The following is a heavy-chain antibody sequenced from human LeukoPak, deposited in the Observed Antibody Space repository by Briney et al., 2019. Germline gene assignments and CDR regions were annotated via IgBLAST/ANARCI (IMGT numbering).Heavy chain of an antibody. J-gene: IGHJ4*02. V-gene: IGHV4-31*03. CDR3: ARWYSGSYRIDY. CDR1: GGSISSGGYS. D-gene: IGHD1-26*01. CDR2: ISYAGST. Sequence: SQTLSLTCTVSGGSISSGGYSWSWIRQHPGKGLEWIGYISYAGSTSYNPSLESRVTISVDTSKNHFSLKLSSVTAADTAVYYCARWYSGSYRIDYWGQGILVTVSS.